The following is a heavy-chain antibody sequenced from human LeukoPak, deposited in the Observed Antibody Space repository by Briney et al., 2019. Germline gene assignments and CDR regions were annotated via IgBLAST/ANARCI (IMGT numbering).Heavy chain of an antibody. V-gene: IGHV3-30*02. D-gene: IGHD1-26*01. J-gene: IGHJ4*02. CDR1: GYTFNTHG. CDR3: AKIYGGSYSTIDY. CDR2: IQFDGSKV. Sequence: GGSLRLSCVASGYTFNTHGMHWVRQAPGKGLEWVAFIQFDGSKVDYADSVKGRFTISRDNAKNSLFLQMNSLRPEDTAFYYCAKIYGGSYSTIDYWGQGTLVTVSS.